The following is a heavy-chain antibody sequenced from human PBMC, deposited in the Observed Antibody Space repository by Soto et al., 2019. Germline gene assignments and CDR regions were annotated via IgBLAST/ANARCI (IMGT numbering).Heavy chain of an antibody. CDR3: GTGDYCTNGVCYTGGNYYYGMDV. J-gene: IGHJ6*02. Sequence: QVQLVQSGAEVKKPGSSVKVSCKASGGTFSSYAISWVRQAPGQGLEWMGGIIPIFGTANYAQKFQGRVTITADESTSTAYMELSSLRSEDTAVYYCGTGDYCTNGVCYTGGNYYYGMDVWGQGTTVTVSS. V-gene: IGHV1-69*01. CDR2: IIPIFGTA. D-gene: IGHD2-8*01. CDR1: GGTFSSYA.